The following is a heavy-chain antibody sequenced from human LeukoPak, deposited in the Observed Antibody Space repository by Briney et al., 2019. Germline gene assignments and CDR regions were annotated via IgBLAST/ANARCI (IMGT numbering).Heavy chain of an antibody. Sequence: PWGSLRLSCAASGFIFSTYSMNWVRQAPGKGLEWVSYISSSSSTIYYADSVKGRFTISRDNAKSSLYLQMNSLRVEDTAVYYCARIMTTVTTVEYWGQGTLVTVSS. J-gene: IGHJ4*02. CDR2: ISSSSSTI. D-gene: IGHD4-17*01. CDR3: ARIMTTVTTVEY. V-gene: IGHV3-48*01. CDR1: GFIFSTYS.